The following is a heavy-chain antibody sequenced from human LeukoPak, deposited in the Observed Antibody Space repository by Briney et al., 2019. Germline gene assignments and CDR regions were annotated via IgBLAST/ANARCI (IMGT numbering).Heavy chain of an antibody. V-gene: IGHV3-23*01. CDR1: GFTFSSYG. J-gene: IGHJ6*03. Sequence: GGSLRLSCAASGFTFSSYGMSWVRQAPGKGLEWVSSLSGSGGSTYYADSVKGRFTISRDNSKNTLYLQMNSLRAEDTAIYYCAKENGDYVQIYYYYYMDVWGKGTTVTVSS. CDR3: AKENGDYVQIYYYYYMDV. D-gene: IGHD4-17*01. CDR2: LSGSGGST.